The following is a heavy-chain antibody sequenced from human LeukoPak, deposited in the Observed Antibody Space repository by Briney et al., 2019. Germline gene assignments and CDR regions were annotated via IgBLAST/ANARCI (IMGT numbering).Heavy chain of an antibody. V-gene: IGHV1-18*01. Sequence: ASVKVSCKASGYTFTSYGISWVRQAPGQGLEWMGWISAYNGNTNYAQKLQGRVTMTTDTSTSTAYMELRSLRSDDTAVYYCARVSMVRGVIRPYHFDYWGQGTLVTVSS. J-gene: IGHJ4*02. CDR2: ISAYNGNT. CDR1: GYTFTSYG. CDR3: ARVSMVRGVIRPYHFDY. D-gene: IGHD3-10*01.